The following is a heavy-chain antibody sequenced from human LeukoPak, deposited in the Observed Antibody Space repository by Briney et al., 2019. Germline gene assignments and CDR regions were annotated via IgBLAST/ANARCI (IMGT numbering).Heavy chain of an antibody. CDR2: ISNDGSNK. Sequence: GGSLRLSCSASGFTFSSYAMHWVRQAPGKGLEWVAVISNDGSNKYYADSVKGRVTISRDNSKNTLYLQMNSLRAEDTAVYHCARHYDTSGHHYFDFRGQGTLVTVSS. CDR3: ARHYDTSGHHYFDF. J-gene: IGHJ4*02. D-gene: IGHD3-22*01. CDR1: GFTFSSYA. V-gene: IGHV3-30-3*01.